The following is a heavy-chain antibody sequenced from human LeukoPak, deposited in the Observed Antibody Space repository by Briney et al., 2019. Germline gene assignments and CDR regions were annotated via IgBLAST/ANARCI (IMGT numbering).Heavy chain of an antibody. V-gene: IGHV1-2*02. J-gene: IGHJ5*02. CDR2: INPNSGGT. CDR1: GYTFNGFY. Sequence: ASVKVSCKASGYTFNGFYLHWVRQAPGQGLEWMGWINPNSGGTNYAQKFQGRVTMTRDTSISTAYMELSRLRSDDTAVYYCARAGYCSGGSCYNWFDPWGQGTLVTVSS. CDR3: ARAGYCSGGSCYNWFDP. D-gene: IGHD2-15*01.